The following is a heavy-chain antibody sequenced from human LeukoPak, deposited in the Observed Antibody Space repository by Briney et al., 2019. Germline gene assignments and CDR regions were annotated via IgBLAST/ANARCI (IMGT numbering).Heavy chain of an antibody. V-gene: IGHV3-23*01. CDR1: GFTFSSYT. D-gene: IGHD6-19*01. Sequence: PGGSLRLSCAASGFTFSSYTMSWVRQAPGKGLEWVSAISGSGGSSFYADSVKGRFTISRDNSKNTLYLQMNSLRAEDTAVYYCAKDWDSSGWGAFDIWGQGTMVTVSS. CDR2: ISGSGGSS. CDR3: AKDWDSSGWGAFDI. J-gene: IGHJ3*02.